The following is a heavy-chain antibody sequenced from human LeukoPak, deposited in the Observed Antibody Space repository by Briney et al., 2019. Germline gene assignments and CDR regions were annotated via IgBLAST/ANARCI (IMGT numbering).Heavy chain of an antibody. CDR3: ARGPTYYYDSSGYPPSGY. Sequence: GSVTVSCKASGYTFTSYGISWVRQAPGQGLEWMGWISAYNGNTNYAQKLQGRVTMTTDTSTSTGYMELSSLRSEDTAVYYCARGPTYYYDSSGYPPSGYWGQGTLVTVSS. V-gene: IGHV1-18*01. CDR1: GYTFTSYG. D-gene: IGHD3-22*01. J-gene: IGHJ4*02. CDR2: ISAYNGNT.